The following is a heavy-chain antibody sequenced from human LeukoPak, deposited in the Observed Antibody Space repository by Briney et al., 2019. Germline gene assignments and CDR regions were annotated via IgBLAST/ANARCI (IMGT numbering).Heavy chain of an antibody. D-gene: IGHD1-26*01. Sequence: GGSLRLSCAASGFTFSSYWMSWVRQAPGKGVEGVANIKQDGREKYYVDSVKGRFTISRDNAKNSLYLQMNSLRAEDTAVYYCARADDGSYEYYFDYWGQGTLVTVSS. J-gene: IGHJ4*02. V-gene: IGHV3-7*01. CDR2: IKQDGREK. CDR1: GFTFSSYW. CDR3: ARADDGSYEYYFDY.